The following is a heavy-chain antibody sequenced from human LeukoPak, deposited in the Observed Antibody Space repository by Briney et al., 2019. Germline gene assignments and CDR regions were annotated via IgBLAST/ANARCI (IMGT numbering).Heavy chain of an antibody. Sequence: ASVKVSCKASXXTXXXXXXXXXXXXXGXXLXWMXXXNXXXGDAXYAXKXHGRVTMSRDTSISTAYMELSSDDTAVYYCARGSGWAAVDCWGQGTLVTVSS. J-gene: IGHJ4*02. CDR1: XXTXXXXX. CDR2: XNXXXGDA. CDR3: ARGSGWAAVDC. V-gene: IGHV1-2*02. D-gene: IGHD6-19*01.